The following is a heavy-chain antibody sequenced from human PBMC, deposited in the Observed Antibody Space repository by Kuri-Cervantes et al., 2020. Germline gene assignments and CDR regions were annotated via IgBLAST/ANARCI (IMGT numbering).Heavy chain of an antibody. CDR2: IYYSGST. CDR3: ARGRDGFVVVAASRRRGTFDI. J-gene: IGHJ3*02. CDR1: GGSISSSSYY. D-gene: IGHD2-15*01. V-gene: IGHV4-39*07. Sequence: SETLSLTCTVSGGSISSSSYYWGWIRQPPGKGLEWIGSIYYSGSTYYNPSLRSRVTISVDTSKNQFSLKLSSVTAADTAVYYCARGRDGFVVVAASRRRGTFDIWGQGTMVTVSS.